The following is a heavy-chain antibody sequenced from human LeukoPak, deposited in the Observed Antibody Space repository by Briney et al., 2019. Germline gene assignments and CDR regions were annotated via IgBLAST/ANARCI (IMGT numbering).Heavy chain of an antibody. CDR3: AKDPRSLLLQNWFDP. CDR1: GFTFSSYA. CDR2: ISGSGGST. Sequence: GGSLRLSCAASGFTFSSYAMSWVRQAPGKGLEWVSAISGSGGSTYYADSVKGRFTISRDNSKNTLYLQMNSLRAEDTAVYYCAKDPRSLLLQNWFDPWGQGTLVTASS. J-gene: IGHJ5*02. D-gene: IGHD2-15*01. V-gene: IGHV3-23*01.